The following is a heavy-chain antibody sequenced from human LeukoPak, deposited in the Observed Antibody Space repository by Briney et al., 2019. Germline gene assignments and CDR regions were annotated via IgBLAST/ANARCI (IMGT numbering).Heavy chain of an antibody. CDR2: ISPDGGNT. D-gene: IGHD6-6*01. CDR1: GFTFSSYA. J-gene: IGHJ4*02. V-gene: IGHV3-64*04. CDR3: AKWKYSNSGIDDY. Sequence: GGSLRLSCSASGFTFSSYAMHWVRQAPGKGLEYVSAISPDGGNTYYADSVKGRFSISRDNSKNMLYLQMNSLRAEDTAVYYCAKWKYSNSGIDDYWGQGTLVTVSS.